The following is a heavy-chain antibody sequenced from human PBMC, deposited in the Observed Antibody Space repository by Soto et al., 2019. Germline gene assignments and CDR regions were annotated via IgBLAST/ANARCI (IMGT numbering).Heavy chain of an antibody. Sequence: GGSLRLSCAASGFTFSSYAMSWVRQAPGKGLEWVSAISGSGGSTYYADSVKGRFTISRDNSKNTLYLQMNSLRAEDTAVYYCAKDKDSTYYDFWSGYYYYGMDVWGQGTTVTVS. J-gene: IGHJ6*02. V-gene: IGHV3-23*01. CDR1: GFTFSSYA. D-gene: IGHD3-3*01. CDR2: ISGSGGST. CDR3: AKDKDSTYYDFWSGYYYYGMDV.